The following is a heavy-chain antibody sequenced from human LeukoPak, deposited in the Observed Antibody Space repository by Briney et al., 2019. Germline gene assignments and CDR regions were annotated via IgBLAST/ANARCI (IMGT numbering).Heavy chain of an antibody. J-gene: IGHJ4*02. CDR3: ARQGRPAQLLDY. V-gene: IGHV3-64*01. D-gene: IGHD2-2*01. CDR2: ISRDGGST. CDR1: GFTFSSYE. Sequence: GRSLRLSCAASGFTFSSYEMNWVRQAPGKGLEWVSAISRDGGSTHYANSVKGRFTISRDNSKDTLYLQMGSLRPDDMAVYYCARQGRPAQLLDYWGQGTLVTVSS.